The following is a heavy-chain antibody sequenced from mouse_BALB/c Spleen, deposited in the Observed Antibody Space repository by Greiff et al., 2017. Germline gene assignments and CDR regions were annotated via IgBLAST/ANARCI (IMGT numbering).Heavy chain of an antibody. CDR1: GYTFTDYE. J-gene: IGHJ4*01. Sequence: QVQLQQSGAELVRPGASVTLSCKASGYTFTDYEMHWVKQTPVHGLEWIGAIDPETGGTAYNQKFKGKATLTADKSSSTAYMELRSLTSEDSAVYYCTRQAGNYAMDYWGQGTSVTVSS. V-gene: IGHV1-15*01. CDR2: IDPETGGT. D-gene: IGHD3-2*02. CDR3: TRQAGNYAMDY.